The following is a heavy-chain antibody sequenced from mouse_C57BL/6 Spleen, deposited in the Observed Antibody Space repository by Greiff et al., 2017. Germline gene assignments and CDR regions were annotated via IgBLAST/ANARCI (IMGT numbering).Heavy chain of an antibody. V-gene: IGHV5-12*01. CDR1: GFTFSDYY. CDR3: ARHAFAY. CDR2: ISNGGGST. J-gene: IGHJ3*01. Sequence: EVQLQESGGGLVQPGGSLKLSCAASGFTFSDYYMYWVRQTPEKRLEWVAYISNGGGSTYYPDTVKGRFTISRDNAKNTLYLQMSRLKSEDTAMYYCARHAFAYWGQGTLGTVSA.